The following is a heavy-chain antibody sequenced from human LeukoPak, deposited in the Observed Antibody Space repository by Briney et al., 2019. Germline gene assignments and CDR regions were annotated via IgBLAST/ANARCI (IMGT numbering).Heavy chain of an antibody. CDR3: AGEYAAPAGY. V-gene: IGHV3-66*01. Sequence: PGGSLRVSCAASGFTVSSNYMSWVREAPGKGVEWVSVIYSDGSTYYADSVMGRFTISRDNSKNTLYLQMNSLRAEDTAVYYCAGEYAAPAGYWGQGTLVTVSS. D-gene: IGHD1-1*01. CDR1: GFTVSSNY. CDR2: IYSDGST. J-gene: IGHJ4*02.